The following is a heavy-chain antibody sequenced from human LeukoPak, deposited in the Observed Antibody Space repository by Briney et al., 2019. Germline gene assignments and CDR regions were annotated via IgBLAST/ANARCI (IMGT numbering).Heavy chain of an antibody. CDR3: ARDIPTIFGVVIRGDYYYGMDV. V-gene: IGHV1-69*05. J-gene: IGHJ6*02. Sequence: SVKVSCKASGGTFSSYAISWVRQAPGQGLEWMGGIIPIFGTANYAQKLQGRVTMTTDTSTSTAYMELRSLRSDDTAVYYCARDIPTIFGVVIRGDYYYGMDVWGQGTTVTVSS. D-gene: IGHD3-3*01. CDR2: IIPIFGTA. CDR1: GGTFSSYA.